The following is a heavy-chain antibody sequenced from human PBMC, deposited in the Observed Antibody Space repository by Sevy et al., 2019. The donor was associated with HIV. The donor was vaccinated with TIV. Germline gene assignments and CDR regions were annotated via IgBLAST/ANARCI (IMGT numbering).Heavy chain of an antibody. CDR3: ASPGGYRYGSLLDN. V-gene: IGHV1-2*02. CDR1: GYTFTDYF. CDR2: INPNSGDT. Sequence: ASVKVSCKASGYTFTDYFMHWVRQAPGQGLEWKGWINPNSGDTKYAQKFQGRVTVTRDTSIRTAYMELSSLRFDDTAVYYCASPGGYRYGSLLDNWSQGTLVTVSS. D-gene: IGHD5-18*01. J-gene: IGHJ4*02.